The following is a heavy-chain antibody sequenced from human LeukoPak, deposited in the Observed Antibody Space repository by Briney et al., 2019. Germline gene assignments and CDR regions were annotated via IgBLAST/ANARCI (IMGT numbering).Heavy chain of an antibody. Sequence: GASVKVSCKASGYTFTSYDINWVRQATGQGLEWMGWMSAYNGNTNYAQKLQSRVTMTTDTSTSTAYMELRSLRSDDTAVYYCARGIAVYRNWFDPWGQGTLVTVSS. CDR1: GYTFTSYD. V-gene: IGHV1-18*01. J-gene: IGHJ5*02. CDR3: ARGIAVYRNWFDP. CDR2: MSAYNGNT. D-gene: IGHD6-19*01.